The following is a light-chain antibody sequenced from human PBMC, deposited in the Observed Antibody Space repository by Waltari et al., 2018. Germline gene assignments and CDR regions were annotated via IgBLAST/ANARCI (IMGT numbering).Light chain of an antibody. J-gene: IGKJ5*01. CDR2: FAS. CDR1: QGISTS. CDR3: QQLNNYPVT. Sequence: DLHLTQSPSFLSASVGDTVTITCRASQGISTSLAWYQQKPGKAPKLLIYFASSLQGGVPPRFSGSGSGTEFTLTIRSLQPEDFATYYCQQLNNYPVTFGQGTRLDIK. V-gene: IGKV1-9*01.